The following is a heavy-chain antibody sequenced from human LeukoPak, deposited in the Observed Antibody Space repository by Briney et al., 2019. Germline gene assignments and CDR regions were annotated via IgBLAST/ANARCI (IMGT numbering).Heavy chain of an antibody. Sequence: MPSETLSLTCTVSGGSISSYYWSWIRQPAGKGLEWIGRIYTSGSTNYNPSLKSRVTMSVDTSKNQFSLKLSSVTAADTAVYYCARVYGSGYDFRGAFDIWGQGTMVTVSS. CDR3: ARVYGSGYDFRGAFDI. CDR2: IYTSGST. D-gene: IGHD5-12*01. CDR1: GGSISSYY. V-gene: IGHV4-4*07. J-gene: IGHJ3*02.